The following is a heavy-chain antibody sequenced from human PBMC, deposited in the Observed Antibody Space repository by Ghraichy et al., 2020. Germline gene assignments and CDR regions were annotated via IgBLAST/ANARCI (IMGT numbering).Heavy chain of an antibody. CDR2: IYYSGST. V-gene: IGHV4-59*01. J-gene: IGHJ4*02. Sequence: SETLSLTCNVVGDSINSYHWTWIRQPPGKGLEWIGYIYYSGSTNSNPSLKSRVTISIDMSKNQFSLKLRSVTAADTAVYYCARVNPHSYERIDYWGQGTLVAVSS. D-gene: IGHD2-21*01. CDR1: GDSINSYH. CDR3: ARVNPHSYERIDY.